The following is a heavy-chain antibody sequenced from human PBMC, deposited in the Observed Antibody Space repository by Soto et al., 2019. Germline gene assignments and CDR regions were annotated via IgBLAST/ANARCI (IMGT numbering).Heavy chain of an antibody. CDR2: IYDSGTT. V-gene: IGHV4-30-2*01. J-gene: IGHJ6*02. CDR1: GDSISSGGYS. Sequence: SETLSLTCAVSGDSISSGGYSWTWIRQPPGKGLEWIGYIYDSGTTYYNPSLKSRVTISVDRSKNQFSLKLSSVTAADTAVYYCARAHYGDYGYGMDVWGQGTTVTVSS. CDR3: ARAHYGDYGYGMDV. D-gene: IGHD4-17*01.